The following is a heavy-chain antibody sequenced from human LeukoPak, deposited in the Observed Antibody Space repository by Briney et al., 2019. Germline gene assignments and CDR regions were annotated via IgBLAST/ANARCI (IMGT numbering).Heavy chain of an antibody. CDR2: IYDSGST. J-gene: IGHJ3*02. Sequence: SETLSLTCTVSGASIRSGDYYWSWIRQPPGKGLEWIGYIYDSGSTYYNPSLKSRITISVDTSENRFSLKLSSVTATDTAVYYCARDCSGGSRYGAFDIWGQGTMVTVSS. CDR1: GASIRSGDYY. V-gene: IGHV4-30-4*01. CDR3: ARDCSGGSRYGAFDI. D-gene: IGHD2-15*01.